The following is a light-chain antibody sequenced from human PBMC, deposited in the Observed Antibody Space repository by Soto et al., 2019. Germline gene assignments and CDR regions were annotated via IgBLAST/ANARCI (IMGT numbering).Light chain of an antibody. V-gene: IGKV3-11*01. J-gene: IGKJ5*01. CDR1: QNINKY. CDR3: QQRSNWPIT. Sequence: EIVLTQSPGTLSLSPGERATLSGRPSQNINKYLAWYRQKPGQAPRLLIYDASNRTTGIPARFSGSGSGTDFTLTISSLEPEDFEVYYCQQRSNWPITFGQGTRLEIK. CDR2: DAS.